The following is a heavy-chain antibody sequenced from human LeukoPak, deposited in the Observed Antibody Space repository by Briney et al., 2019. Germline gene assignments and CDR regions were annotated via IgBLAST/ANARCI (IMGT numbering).Heavy chain of an antibody. CDR2: IYYSGST. CDR1: GGSISSSSYY. CDR3: ARHSFGYCSSTSCYMPDY. Sequence: SETLSLTCTLAGGSISSSSYYWGWIRQPPGKGLEWIGSIYYSGSTYYNPSLKIRVTISVDTSKNQFSLKLSSVTAADTAVYYCARHSFGYCSSTSCYMPDYWGQGTLVTVSS. J-gene: IGHJ4*02. V-gene: IGHV4-39*01. D-gene: IGHD2-2*03.